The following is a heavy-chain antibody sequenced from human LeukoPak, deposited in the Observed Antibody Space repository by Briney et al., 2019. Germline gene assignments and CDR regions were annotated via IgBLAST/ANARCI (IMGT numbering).Heavy chain of an antibody. Sequence: GGSLRLSCAASGFTFDDYGMSWVRQAPGKGLERVSGINWNGGSTGYADSVKGRFTISRDNAKNSLYLQMNSLRAEDTALYYCARDSGQWLVQTGDAFDIWGQGTMVTVSS. CDR1: GFTFDDYG. V-gene: IGHV3-20*04. CDR3: ARDSGQWLVQTGDAFDI. J-gene: IGHJ3*02. D-gene: IGHD6-19*01. CDR2: INWNGGST.